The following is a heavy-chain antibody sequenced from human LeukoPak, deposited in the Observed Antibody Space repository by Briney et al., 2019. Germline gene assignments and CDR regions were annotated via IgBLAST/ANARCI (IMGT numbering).Heavy chain of an antibody. CDR1: GFTFSSYG. CDR3: AIDGNPAGRSGSHFDY. V-gene: IGHV3-30*02. Sequence: PGGSLRLSCAASGFTFSSYGMHWVRQAPGKGLEWVAFIRYDGSNKYYADSVKGRFTISRDNSKNTLYLQMNSLRAEDTAVYYCAIDGNPAGRSGSHFDYWGQGTLVTVSS. D-gene: IGHD1-26*01. J-gene: IGHJ4*02. CDR2: IRYDGSNK.